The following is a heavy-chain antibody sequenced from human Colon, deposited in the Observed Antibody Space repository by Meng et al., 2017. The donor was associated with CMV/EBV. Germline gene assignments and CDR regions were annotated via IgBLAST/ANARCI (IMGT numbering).Heavy chain of an antibody. CDR3: ARDCGGGRCHSVN. D-gene: IGHD2-15*01. CDR2: IYSGATGT. J-gene: IGHJ4*02. V-gene: IGHV3-23*03. Sequence: CAASGFTFSQFAMSWVRQAPGKGLDWVSVIYSGATGTHYADSVKGRFTISRDDSKNMVFLQMNSLRVEDTALYYCARDCGGGRCHSVNWGQGTLVTVSS. CDR1: GFTFSQFA.